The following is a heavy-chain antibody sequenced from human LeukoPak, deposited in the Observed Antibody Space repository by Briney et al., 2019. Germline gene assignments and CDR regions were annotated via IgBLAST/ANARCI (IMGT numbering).Heavy chain of an antibody. CDR1: GFTFSRNA. J-gene: IGHJ6*03. CDR2: IAHHGSNK. Sequence: PGGSLRLSCAASGFTFSRNAIHWVRQGPGKGLEWVSYIAHHGSNKYYADSVKGRFTISRDNSKRTLYLQMNSLRAEDTAVYYCAKDLYCSGGSCYSSYMDVWGKGTTVTVSS. CDR3: AKDLYCSGGSCYSSYMDV. D-gene: IGHD2-15*01. V-gene: IGHV3-30*02.